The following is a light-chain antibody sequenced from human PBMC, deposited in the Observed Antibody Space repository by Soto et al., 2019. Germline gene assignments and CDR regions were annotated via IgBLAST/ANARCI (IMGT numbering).Light chain of an antibody. CDR3: CSYAGSSTFV. V-gene: IGLV2-23*03. CDR2: EGS. Sequence: QSALTQPASVSGSPGQSITISCTGTSGDVGSYNLVSWYQQHPGKAPKLMMYEGSKRPSGVSNRFSGSKSGNTASLTISGLQAEDEADYYCCSYAGSSTFVFGGGTKVTVL. CDR1: SGDVGSYNL. J-gene: IGLJ2*01.